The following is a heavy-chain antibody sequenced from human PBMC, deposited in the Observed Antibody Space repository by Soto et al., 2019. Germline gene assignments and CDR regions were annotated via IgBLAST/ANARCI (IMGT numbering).Heavy chain of an antibody. CDR3: ARDRTISDYRSSGALGL. D-gene: IGHD3-10*01. V-gene: IGHV3-66*01. CDR1: GFTVNGHY. Sequence: PGGSLRLSCAASGFTVNGHYMSWVRQAPGKGLEWVSVIYSGGSTYYANSVTGRFTISRDNSRNTVYLQMNSLRAEDTAVYYCARDRTISDYRSSGALGLWGQGTLVTVS. CDR2: IYSGGST. J-gene: IGHJ4*02.